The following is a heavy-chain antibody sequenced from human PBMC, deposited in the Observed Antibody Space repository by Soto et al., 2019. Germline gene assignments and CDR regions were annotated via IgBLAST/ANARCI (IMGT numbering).Heavy chain of an antibody. V-gene: IGHV3-23*01. CDR1: GFTFNTYA. CDR3: ARSGMERYCSGSNCYYYLDY. J-gene: IGHJ4*01. CDR2: LSGSGASR. Sequence: EVQLLQSGGGLVQPGGSLRLSCATSGFTFNTYAMSWVRQAPGKGLEWVSGLSGSGASRYYADSVKGRFTISRDTSKNTQYLHLNTLEAEETAVYYCARSGMERYCSGSNCYYYLDYWGQGTLVTVAS. D-gene: IGHD2-15*01.